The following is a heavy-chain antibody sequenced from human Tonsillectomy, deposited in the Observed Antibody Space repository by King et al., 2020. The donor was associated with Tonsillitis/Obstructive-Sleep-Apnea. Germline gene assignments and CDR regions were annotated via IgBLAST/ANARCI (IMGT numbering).Heavy chain of an antibody. CDR1: GYTFTGYD. D-gene: IGHD3-22*01. CDR3: ARDYYDSSGYYHGYFQH. CDR2: SRPNDGDT. V-gene: IGHV1-18*01. Sequence: VQLVESGAEVKKPGASVKVSCKASGYTFTGYDITWVRQAPGQGLEWMGWSRPNDGDTNYAQKLQGRVTMTSDTSTSTAYMELRSLRSDDTAVYYCARDYYDSSGYYHGYFQHWGQGTLVTVSS. J-gene: IGHJ1*01.